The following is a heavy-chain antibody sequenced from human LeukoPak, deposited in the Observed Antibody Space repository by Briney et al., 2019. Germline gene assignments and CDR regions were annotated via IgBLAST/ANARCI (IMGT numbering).Heavy chain of an antibody. J-gene: IGHJ4*02. Sequence: PSETLSLTCTVSGGSISGYYWGWIRQPPGKGLEWIGYIYYSGGTNYNPSLKSRVTISVDTSKNQLSLKLSSVTAAGTAVYYCARCMVATANFDYWGQGTQVTVSS. V-gene: IGHV4-59*01. CDR1: GGSISGYY. D-gene: IGHD5-12*01. CDR3: ARCMVATANFDY. CDR2: IYYSGGT.